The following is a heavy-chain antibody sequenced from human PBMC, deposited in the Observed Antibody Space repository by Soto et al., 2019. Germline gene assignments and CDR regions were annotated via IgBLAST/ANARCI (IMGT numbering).Heavy chain of an antibody. Sequence: PGGSLRLSCAASGFTFISNDMNWVRQAPGKGLEWVSLIYSGGSTYYADSVKGRFTISRDNSKNTLYLQMSSLRAEDTAVYYCATRPLLPGAPWGQGTMVTVSS. J-gene: IGHJ3*01. CDR3: ATRPLLPGAP. D-gene: IGHD3-22*01. V-gene: IGHV3-53*01. CDR2: IYSGGST. CDR1: GFTFISND.